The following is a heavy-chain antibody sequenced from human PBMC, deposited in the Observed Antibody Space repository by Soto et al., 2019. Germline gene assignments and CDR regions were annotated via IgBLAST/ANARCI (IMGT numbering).Heavy chain of an antibody. CDR3: ASNRYSSALNYY. CDR1: GFTFSSSS. CDR2: ISSSSSTI. D-gene: IGHD6-19*01. Sequence: GGSLRLSCAASGFTFSSSSMNWVRQAPGKGLEWVSYISSSSSTIYYADSVKGRFTISRDNAKNSLYLQMNSLRDEDTAVYFCASNRYSSALNYYWGQGTLVTVSS. J-gene: IGHJ4*02. V-gene: IGHV3-48*02.